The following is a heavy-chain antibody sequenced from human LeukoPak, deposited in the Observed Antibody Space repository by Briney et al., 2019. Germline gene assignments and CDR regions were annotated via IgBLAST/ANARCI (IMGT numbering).Heavy chain of an antibody. J-gene: IGHJ4*02. CDR2: INWNGGST. CDR3: ARFPKSGYSYGYYFDY. Sequence: PGGSLRLSCAASGFTFDDYGMSWLRQAPWKGLEWVSGINWNGGSTGYADSVKGRFTVSRDNAKNSLYLQMNSLRAEDTALYYCARFPKSGYSYGYYFDYWGQGTLVTVSS. CDR1: GFTFDDYG. D-gene: IGHD5-18*01. V-gene: IGHV3-20*04.